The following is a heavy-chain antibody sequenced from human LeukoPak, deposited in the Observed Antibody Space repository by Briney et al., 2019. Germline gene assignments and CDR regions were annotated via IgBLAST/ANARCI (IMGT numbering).Heavy chain of an antibody. D-gene: IGHD5-12*01. CDR1: GFTFSSYW. V-gene: IGHV3-74*03. J-gene: IGHJ4*02. Sequence: GGSLRLSCAASGFTFSSYWMHWVRQAPGKGLVWVSGTNTDGSSTMYADSVKGRFTIARDNAKNTLYLQMNSLRAEDTAVYYCARDKGGYDDYWGQGTLVTVSS. CDR3: ARDKGGYDDY. CDR2: TNTDGSST.